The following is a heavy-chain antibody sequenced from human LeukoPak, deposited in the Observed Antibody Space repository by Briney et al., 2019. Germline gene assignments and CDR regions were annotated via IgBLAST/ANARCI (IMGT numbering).Heavy chain of an antibody. CDR3: TTVVSMVRGVRMNY. Sequence: PGGSLRLSCAASGFTFTNAWMTWVRQAPGKGMEWVGRIKSKTDGGTTDYPAPVKGRFTISRDDSKNTLYLQMNSLKTEDTAAYYCTTVVSMVRGVRMNYWGQGTLVTVSS. D-gene: IGHD3-10*01. V-gene: IGHV3-15*01. CDR2: IKSKTDGGTT. J-gene: IGHJ4*02. CDR1: GFTFTNAW.